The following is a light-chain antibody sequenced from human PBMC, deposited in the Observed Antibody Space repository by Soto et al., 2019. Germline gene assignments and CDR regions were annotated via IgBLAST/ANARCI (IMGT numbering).Light chain of an antibody. V-gene: IGLV1-51*01. CDR1: SSNIGNNY. CDR3: GTWDNGLSAGV. CDR2: DNN. Sequence: QSVLTQPPSVSAAPGQTVTISCSGSSSNIGNNYVSWYQQLPGTAPKLLIYDNNKRPSGIPDRFSGSKSGTSATLGITGLQTGDEAGYYCGTWDNGLSAGVFGGGTKLTVL. J-gene: IGLJ3*02.